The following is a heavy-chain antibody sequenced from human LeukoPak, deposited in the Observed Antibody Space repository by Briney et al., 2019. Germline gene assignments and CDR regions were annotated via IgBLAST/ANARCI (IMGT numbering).Heavy chain of an antibody. CDR3: ARRSTLFYFDY. CDR2: ISASGTT. V-gene: IGHV4-4*09. CDR1: GGSISPYY. Sequence: SETLSLTCTVSGGSISPYYWTWIRQSPGKGLEWIGYISASGTTDYNPSLKGRVTMSVGTSKSQFSLHLNSVTAADTAVFYCARRSTLFYFDYWGQGALVTVSS. J-gene: IGHJ4*02.